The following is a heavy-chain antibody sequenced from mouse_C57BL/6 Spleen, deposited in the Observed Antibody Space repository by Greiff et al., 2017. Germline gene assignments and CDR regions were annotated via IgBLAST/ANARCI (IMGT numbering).Heavy chain of an antibody. V-gene: IGHV1-64*01. J-gene: IGHJ2*01. Sequence: QVQLQQPGAELVKPGASVKLSCKASGYTFTSYWMHWVKQRPGQGLEWIGMIHPNSGSTNYNEKFKSKATLTVDKSSSTAYMQLSSLTSEDSAVYYCARSSDYGSSSGDYWGQGTTLIVSS. CDR3: ARSSDYGSSSGDY. D-gene: IGHD1-1*01. CDR2: IHPNSGST. CDR1: GYTFTSYW.